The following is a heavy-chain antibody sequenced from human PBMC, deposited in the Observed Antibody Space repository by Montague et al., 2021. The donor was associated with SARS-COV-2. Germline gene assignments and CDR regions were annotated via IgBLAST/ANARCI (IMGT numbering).Heavy chain of an antibody. J-gene: IGHJ6*02. CDR2: IYYSGTT. CDR3: ARGVLGENRYASGWFLTHHYNSLDV. V-gene: IGHV4-61*08. CDR1: GGSVNSGGYY. Sequence: SETLSLTCTVSGGSVNSGGYYWSWIRQPPGKGLEWIGNIYYSGTTNYNPSLKSRATISVDTSKNQFSLKLRSVTAADMAVYYCARGVLGENRYASGWFLTHHYNSLDVWGQGTTVTVSS. D-gene: IGHD6-19*01.